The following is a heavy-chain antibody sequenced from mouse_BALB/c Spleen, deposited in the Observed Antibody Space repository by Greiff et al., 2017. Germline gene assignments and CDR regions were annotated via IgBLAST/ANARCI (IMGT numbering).Heavy chain of an antibody. CDR3: ARQGGPLEKYFDV. D-gene: IGHD6-1*01. CDR1: GFTFSSYG. V-gene: IGHV5-6*01. Sequence: EVQGVESGGDLVKPGGSLKLSCAASGFTFSSYGMSWVRQTPDKRLEWVATISSGGSYTYYPDSVKGRFTISRDNAKNTLYLQMSSLKSEDTAMYYCARQGGPLEKYFDVWGAGTTVTVSS. J-gene: IGHJ1*01. CDR2: ISSGGSYT.